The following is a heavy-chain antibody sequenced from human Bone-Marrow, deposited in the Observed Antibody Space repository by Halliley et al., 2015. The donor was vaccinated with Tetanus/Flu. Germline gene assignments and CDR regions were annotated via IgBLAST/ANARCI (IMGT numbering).Heavy chain of an antibody. CDR2: IYQRGGT. J-gene: IGHJ5*02. V-gene: IGHV4-30-2*01. CDR3: ARCPIPGWFDP. Sequence: REGMGYIYQRGGTYYTPPLKSRVPISVDRSKTQFPLKLSSVTAADTAVYYCARCPIPGWFDPWGPGTLVSVSS. D-gene: IGHD2-2*01.